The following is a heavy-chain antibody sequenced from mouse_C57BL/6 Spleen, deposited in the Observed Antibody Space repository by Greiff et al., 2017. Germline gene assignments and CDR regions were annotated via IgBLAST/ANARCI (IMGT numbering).Heavy chain of an antibody. CDR3: ARSPLGRYAMDC. D-gene: IGHD4-1*01. V-gene: IGHV1-50*01. CDR2: LDPSDGYT. Sequence: QVQLQQPGAELVKPGASVKLSCKASGYTFTSYWMQWVKQRPGQGLVWFGELDPSDGYTYYNQQFMGKATLTVDSSSSTAYMQLSSLTSEDSAVYYCARSPLGRYAMDCWGPGTSVTVSS. J-gene: IGHJ4*01. CDR1: GYTFTSYW.